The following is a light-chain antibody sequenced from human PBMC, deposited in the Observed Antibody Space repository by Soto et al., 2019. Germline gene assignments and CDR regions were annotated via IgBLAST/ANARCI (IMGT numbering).Light chain of an antibody. CDR1: QNINAY. J-gene: IGKJ4*01. V-gene: IGKV3-11*01. Sequence: DIVLTQSPATLSLSPGERATLSCRASQNINAYVAWYQHRPGQGPRLLIYESFKRAAGIPARFSGSGSGTHFTLIISSLEPEDFGVYYCQQRHTWPTTFGGGAKVEIK. CDR2: ESF. CDR3: QQRHTWPTT.